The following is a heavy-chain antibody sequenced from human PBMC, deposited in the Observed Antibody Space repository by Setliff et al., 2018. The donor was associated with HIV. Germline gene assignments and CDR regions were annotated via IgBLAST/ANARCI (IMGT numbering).Heavy chain of an antibody. CDR1: GFTLSDHW. J-gene: IGHJ4*02. CDR3: AIGLLTGEIDY. CDR2: TNNDGSIT. V-gene: IGHV3-74*01. Sequence: PGGSLRLSCAASGFTLSDHWMHWVRQVPGKGLVWVSRTNNDGSITNYADFVKGRFTMSRDSAKNTLYLQMNSLGVEDTAVYYCAIGLLTGEIDYWGQGTLVTVSS. D-gene: IGHD3-9*01.